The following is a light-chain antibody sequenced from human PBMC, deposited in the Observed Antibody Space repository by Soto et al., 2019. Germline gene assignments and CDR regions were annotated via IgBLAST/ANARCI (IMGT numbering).Light chain of an antibody. J-gene: IGLJ2*01. Sequence: QSALTQPPSASGSPGQSVTISCTGTSSDVGGYNYVSWYQQHPGKAPKLMIYEVSKRPSGVPDRFSGSKSGNTASLTVSGVQAEDEAGYYCSSYAGSNNLVFGGGTQLTVL. V-gene: IGLV2-8*01. CDR2: EVS. CDR1: SSDVGGYNY. CDR3: SSYAGSNNLV.